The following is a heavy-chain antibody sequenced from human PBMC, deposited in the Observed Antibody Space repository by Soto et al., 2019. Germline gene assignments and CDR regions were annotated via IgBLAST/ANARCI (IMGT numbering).Heavy chain of an antibody. J-gene: IGHJ4*02. V-gene: IGHV1-18*01. CDR1: DYLFTDYG. CDR3: ARVRRGQLDY. CDR2: INVFNGDP. Sequence: GPGVKKPGASIKDSCKASDYLFTDYGIAWVRQAPGQGLEWMGWINVFNGDPRYAPNLQGRVTMTKDTSTNTASMELRSLRSDDTAVYFCARVRRGQLDYWGQGSLVTVSS. D-gene: IGHD1-1*01.